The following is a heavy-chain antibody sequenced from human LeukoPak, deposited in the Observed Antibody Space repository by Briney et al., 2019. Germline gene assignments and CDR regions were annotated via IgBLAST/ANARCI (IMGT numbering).Heavy chain of an antibody. V-gene: IGHV3-33*01. CDR1: GFTFSSYG. CDR2: IWYDGSNK. Sequence: GGSLRLSCAASGFTFSSYGMHWVRQAPGKGLEWVAVIWYDGSNKYYADSVKGRFTISRDNSKNTLYLQMDSLRAEDTAVYYCARDSEGEWRSPGGNWLDPWGQGTLVTVSS. CDR3: ARDSEGEWRSPGGNWLDP. J-gene: IGHJ5*02. D-gene: IGHD2-15*01.